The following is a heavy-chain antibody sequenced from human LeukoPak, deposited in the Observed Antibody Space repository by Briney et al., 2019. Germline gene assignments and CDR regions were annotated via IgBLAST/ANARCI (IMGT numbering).Heavy chain of an antibody. D-gene: IGHD2-15*01. Sequence: GGSLRLACAASGYTFSSSTMNWVRQAPGKGLDWVANIKYDGSEKNYVDSVKGRFTISRDNAKNSLYLLLNSLRVEDTAVYYCATSCSADRCNFLGGYWGQGTLVTVSS. CDR3: ATSCSADRCNFLGGY. CDR1: GYTFSSST. CDR2: IKYDGSEK. V-gene: IGHV3-7*01. J-gene: IGHJ4*02.